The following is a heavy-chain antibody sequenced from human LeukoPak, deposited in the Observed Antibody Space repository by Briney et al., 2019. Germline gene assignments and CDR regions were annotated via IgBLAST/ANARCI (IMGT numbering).Heavy chain of an antibody. Sequence: GGSLRLSCAASGFTFSSYWMSWVRQAPGKGLEWVSSISPDSNYKYYVDSVKGRITISRDNAKSSLYLQMNSLRAEDTAVYYCVRGGYRGFDYEYWDQGTLVTVAS. V-gene: IGHV3-21*01. CDR1: GFTFSSYW. CDR3: VRGGYRGFDYEY. J-gene: IGHJ4*02. CDR2: ISPDSNYK. D-gene: IGHD5-12*01.